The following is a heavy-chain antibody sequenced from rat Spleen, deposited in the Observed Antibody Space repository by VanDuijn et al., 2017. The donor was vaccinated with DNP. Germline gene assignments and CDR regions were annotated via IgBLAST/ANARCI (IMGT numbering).Heavy chain of an antibody. CDR3: ARFNSGDY. CDR2: ISSSGGST. CDR1: GFTFNNYW. Sequence: EVQLVESGGDLVQPGRSLKLSCVASGFTFNNYWMTWIRQVPGKGLEWVASISSSGGSTYYPDSVKGRFTISRDIAKSTLYLQMDSLRSEDTATYYCARFNSGDYWGQGVMVTVSS. J-gene: IGHJ2*01. D-gene: IGHD4-3*01. V-gene: IGHV5-31*01.